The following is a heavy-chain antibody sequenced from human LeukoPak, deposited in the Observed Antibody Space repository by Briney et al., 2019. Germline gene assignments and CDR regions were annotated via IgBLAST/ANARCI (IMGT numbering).Heavy chain of an antibody. V-gene: IGHV4-38-2*02. J-gene: IGHJ5*02. CDR2: IYNSGST. CDR1: GGSFSTYY. Sequence: SETLSLTCTVSGGSFSTYYWGWIRQPPGKGLEWIGSIYNSGSTYYNPSLKSRVTISVDTSKNQFSLRLSSVTAADTAVYYCARAYHSSWYLNWFDPWGQGTLVTVSS. CDR3: ARAYHSSWYLNWFDP. D-gene: IGHD6-13*01.